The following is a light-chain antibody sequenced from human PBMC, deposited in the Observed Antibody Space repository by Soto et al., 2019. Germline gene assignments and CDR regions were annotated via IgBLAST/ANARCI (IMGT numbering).Light chain of an antibody. J-gene: IGKJ2*01. CDR1: QSVSNND. Sequence: EIVLTQSPDTLSLSPGERATVSCRASQSVSNNDLAWYQQRPGQAPRLVLYGASTRPTGIPDRFSGSGSGTEFTRTISRLEHEDCAGYYCHHYSRSPPYTFGQGTKLDIK. V-gene: IGKV3-20*01. CDR2: GAS. CDR3: HHYSRSPPYT.